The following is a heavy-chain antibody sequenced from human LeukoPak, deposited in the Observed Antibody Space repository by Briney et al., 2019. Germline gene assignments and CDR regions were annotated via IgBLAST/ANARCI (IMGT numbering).Heavy chain of an antibody. J-gene: IGHJ4*02. CDR1: GFTFSTYG. CDR3: VREANTGGYSYGYEYYDY. Sequence: GGSLRLSCAASGFTFSTYGMHWVRQAPGKGLEWVAVISYDGSNKYYADSVKGRFTTSRDNSKNTLCLQMNSLRAEDTAVYYCVREANTGGYSYGYEYYDYWGQGTLVTVSS. D-gene: IGHD5-18*01. V-gene: IGHV3-30*03. CDR2: ISYDGSNK.